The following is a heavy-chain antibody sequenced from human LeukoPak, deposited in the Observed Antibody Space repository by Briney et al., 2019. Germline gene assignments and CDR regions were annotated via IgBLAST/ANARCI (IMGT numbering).Heavy chain of an antibody. CDR3: ARLSVQRYYDSSGYFDY. V-gene: IGHV4-59*08. Sequence: PSETLSLTCTVSGGSISSYYWSWIRQPPGMGLEWIGYILYSGSTNYNPSLKSRVTISVDTSKNQFSLKLSSVTAADTAVYYCARLSVQRYYDSSGYFDYWGQGTPVTVSS. CDR1: GGSISSYY. D-gene: IGHD3-22*01. CDR2: ILYSGST. J-gene: IGHJ4*02.